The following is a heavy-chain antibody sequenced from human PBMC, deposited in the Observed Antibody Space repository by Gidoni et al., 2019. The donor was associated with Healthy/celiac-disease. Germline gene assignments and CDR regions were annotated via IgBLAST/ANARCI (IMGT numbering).Heavy chain of an antibody. Sequence: QVQLVQSGVEVKKPGASVKVSCKASGYTFTSYGISWVRQAPGQGLEWMGWISGYNGNTNYAQKFQGRVTMTTDTSTNTAYLELRSLRSDDTAVYYCARDIEGQRLVPSGYWGQGTLVTVSS. CDR1: GYTFTSYG. D-gene: IGHD6-13*01. J-gene: IGHJ4*02. CDR2: ISGYNGNT. V-gene: IGHV1-18*01. CDR3: ARDIEGQRLVPSGY.